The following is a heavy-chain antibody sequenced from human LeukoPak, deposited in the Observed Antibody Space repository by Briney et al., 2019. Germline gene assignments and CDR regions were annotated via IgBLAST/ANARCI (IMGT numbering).Heavy chain of an antibody. D-gene: IGHD5-12*01. CDR3: ASGDIVTPYFFDF. V-gene: IGHV3-48*03. J-gene: IGHJ4*02. CDR2: ISRSGCAT. CDR1: GFTFSDYE. Sequence: PGGSLRLSCATSGFTFSDYEMNWVRQAPGKGLECVSYISRSGCATYYADSVKGRFTISRDNAEKSVYLQMNSLRAEDTAVYYCASGDIVTPYFFDFWGQGTLVTVSS.